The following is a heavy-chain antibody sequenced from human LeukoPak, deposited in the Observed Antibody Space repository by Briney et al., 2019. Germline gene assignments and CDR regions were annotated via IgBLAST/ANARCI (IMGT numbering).Heavy chain of an antibody. Sequence: GGSLRLSCAASGFTFSSYGMRWVRQAPGKGLEWVAVIWYDGSNKYYADSVKGRFTISRDNSKNTLYLQMNSLRAEDTAVYYCARDQTVTHFFDYWGQGTLVTVSS. J-gene: IGHJ4*02. CDR2: IWYDGSNK. CDR1: GFTFSSYG. V-gene: IGHV3-33*01. D-gene: IGHD4-17*01. CDR3: ARDQTVTHFFDY.